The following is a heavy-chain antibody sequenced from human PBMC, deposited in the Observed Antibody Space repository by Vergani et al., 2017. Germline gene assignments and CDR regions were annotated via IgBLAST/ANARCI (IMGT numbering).Heavy chain of an antibody. CDR2: IKSTFDRGTT. V-gene: IGHV3-15*07. D-gene: IGHD2-21*01. Sequence: EVQLVESGGGIVKPGGSLRLSCVASGFSFRNAWMNWVRRTPGKGLEWVGRIKSTFDRGTTDYAAALKGRFTISRDDSKNTLFLQMNGLKTEDIGVYYCTTDPRYCGDGSCXWLRDHHYYGMDVWGQGTTVTVSS. J-gene: IGHJ6*02. CDR1: GFSFRNAW. CDR3: TTDPRYCGDGSCXWLRDHHYYGMDV.